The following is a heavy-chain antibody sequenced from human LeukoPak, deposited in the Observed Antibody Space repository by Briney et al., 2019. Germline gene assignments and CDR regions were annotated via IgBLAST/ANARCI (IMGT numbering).Heavy chain of an antibody. D-gene: IGHD1-26*01. V-gene: IGHV1-2*02. J-gene: IGHJ4*02. CDR2: INPNSGGT. CDR3: ARRPLLYSGSFRIDDY. Sequence: GASVKVSCKASGYTFTDYYIHWVRQAPGQGLEGMGWINPNSGGTNYAQKFQGRVSLTRDTSISTAYMELSRLISDDTAVYYCARRPLLYSGSFRIDDYWGQGTLVTVSS. CDR1: GYTFTDYY.